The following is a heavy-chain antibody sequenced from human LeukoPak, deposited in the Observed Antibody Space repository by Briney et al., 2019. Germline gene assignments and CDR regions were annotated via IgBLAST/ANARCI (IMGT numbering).Heavy chain of an antibody. V-gene: IGHV1-69*06. D-gene: IGHD2-2*01. J-gene: IGHJ6*03. CDR2: ISPIFCTA. Sequence: ASVTVSYKPSGGTFNNYGISWVRQAPGQGLEWMGRISPIFCTANYAQKFQGRVTITADKSTSTAYMELSSLRSEDTAVYYCARERGYCSSTSCLYYYYYMDVWGKGTTVTVSS. CDR3: ARERGYCSSTSCLYYYYYMDV. CDR1: GGTFNNYG.